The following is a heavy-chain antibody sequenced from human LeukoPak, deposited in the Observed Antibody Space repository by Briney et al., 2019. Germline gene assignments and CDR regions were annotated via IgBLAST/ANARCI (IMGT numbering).Heavy chain of an antibody. CDR2: FYYSGST. CDR1: GGSIISGGYY. J-gene: IGHJ4*02. Sequence: SETLPLTCTVSGGSIISGGYYWSWIRQLPGKGLEWIGYFYYSGSTNYNPSLKSRLTISADTSKNKFSLKLSSVTVADTAIYYCARGYCSGGSCYSARYWGQGTLVTVSS. D-gene: IGHD2-15*01. V-gene: IGHV4-31*03. CDR3: ARGYCSGGSCYSARY.